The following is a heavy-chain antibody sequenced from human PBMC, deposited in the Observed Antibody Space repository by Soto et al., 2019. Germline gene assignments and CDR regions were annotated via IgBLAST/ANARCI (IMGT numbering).Heavy chain of an antibody. CDR1: GGSISSGGYY. D-gene: IGHD2-21*01. CDR3: ARVDSSHISYYFDY. CDR2: IYYSGST. V-gene: IGHV4-31*03. Sequence: SKTLSLTCTVSGGSISSGGYYWSWIRQHPGKGLEWIGYIYYSGSTYYNPSLKSRVTISVDTSKNQFSLKLSSVTAADTAVYYCARVDSSHISYYFDYWGQGTLVTVSS. J-gene: IGHJ4*02.